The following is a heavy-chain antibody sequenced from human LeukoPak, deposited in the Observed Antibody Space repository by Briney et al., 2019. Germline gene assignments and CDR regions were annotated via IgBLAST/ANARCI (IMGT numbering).Heavy chain of an antibody. CDR3: ARGEPGIAAAGSKGGSWFDP. V-gene: IGHV1-69*05. CDR1: GGTFSSYA. Sequence: SVKVSCKASGGTFSSYAISWVRQAPGQGLEWMGGITPIFGTANYAQKFQGRVTITTDESTSTAYMELSSLRSEDTAVYYCARGEPGIAAAGSKGGSWFDPWGQGTPVTVSS. D-gene: IGHD6-13*01. CDR2: ITPIFGTA. J-gene: IGHJ5*02.